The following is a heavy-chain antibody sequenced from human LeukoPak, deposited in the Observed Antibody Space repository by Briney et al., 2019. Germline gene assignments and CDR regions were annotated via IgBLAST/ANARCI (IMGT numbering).Heavy chain of an antibody. V-gene: IGHV1-2*02. J-gene: IGHJ5*02. CDR2: INPNSGDT. CDR1: GYTFTGYY. Sequence: ASVKVSCKASGYTFTGYYMHWVRQAPGQGLEWMGWINPNSGDTNHAQKFQGRVTMTRDTSISTAYMELTRLKSDDTAVYYCARADIVVVGTRFDPWGQGTLVTVSS. D-gene: IGHD2-2*01. CDR3: ARADIVVVGTRFDP.